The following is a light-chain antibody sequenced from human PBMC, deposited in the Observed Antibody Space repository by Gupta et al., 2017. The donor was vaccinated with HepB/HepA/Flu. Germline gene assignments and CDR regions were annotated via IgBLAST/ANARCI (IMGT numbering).Light chain of an antibody. CDR3: QQSYTTPCS. Sequence: DIEITESPPPLSASGGDRVTITCRSSQNINIYLNWYQQKLGNAPKVLIYGASSLQSGVPSRFSGSGSGTDFTLTISSLQPEDFGTYYCQQSYTTPCSFGQGTKLEIK. CDR2: GAS. CDR1: QNINIY. V-gene: IGKV1-39*01. J-gene: IGKJ2*04.